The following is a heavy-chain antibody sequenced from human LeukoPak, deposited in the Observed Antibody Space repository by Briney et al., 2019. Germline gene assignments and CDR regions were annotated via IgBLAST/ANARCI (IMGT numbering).Heavy chain of an antibody. D-gene: IGHD1-26*01. Sequence: GGSLRLSCAASGFTFSAYAMAWVRRAPGRGLEWVSTMALSGGPIHYTDSVKGRFTISRDNSKNTLYLQMNSLRSEDTAVYYCATDPLHIVGACMDVWGQGTTVTVSS. CDR2: MALSGGPI. V-gene: IGHV3-23*01. CDR1: GFTFSAYA. CDR3: ATDPLHIVGACMDV. J-gene: IGHJ6*02.